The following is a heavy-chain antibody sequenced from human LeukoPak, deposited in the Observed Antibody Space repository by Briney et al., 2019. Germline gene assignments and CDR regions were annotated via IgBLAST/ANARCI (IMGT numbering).Heavy chain of an antibody. CDR3: ARDLSTFSHFDY. Sequence: ASVKVSCKASGYTFTGYYMHWVRQAPGQGLEWMGWINPNSGGTNYAQKFQGRVTMTRDTSISTAYMELSRLRSDDTAVYYCARDLSTFSHFDYWGQGTLVTVSS. CDR2: INPNSGGT. V-gene: IGHV1-2*02. J-gene: IGHJ4*02. CDR1: GYTFTGYY.